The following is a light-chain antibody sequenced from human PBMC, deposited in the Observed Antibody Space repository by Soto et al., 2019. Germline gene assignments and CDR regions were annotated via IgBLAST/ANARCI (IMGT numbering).Light chain of an antibody. CDR3: AAWDDSLGGHV. CDR1: SSNIGNNG. J-gene: IGLJ1*01. CDR2: YDD. V-gene: IGLV1-36*01. Sequence: QSVLTQPPSVSEAPRQRVTISCSGNSSNIGNNGVSWYQQLPGKAPKLIIHYDDMLPSGVSDRFSGSKSGTSATLAISGLQSEDEADYYCAAWDDSLGGHVFGTGTKVTVL.